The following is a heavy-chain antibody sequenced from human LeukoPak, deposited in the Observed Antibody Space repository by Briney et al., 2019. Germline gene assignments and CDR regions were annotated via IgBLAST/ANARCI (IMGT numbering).Heavy chain of an antibody. Sequence: GASVKVSCKASGYTFTSYYMHWVRQAPGQGLEWMEIINPSGGSTSYAQKFQGRVTMTRDTSTSTVYMELSSLRSEDTAVYYCARAPPSGQLWSPPNYWGQGTLVTVSS. CDR3: ARAPPSGQLWSPPNY. V-gene: IGHV1-46*03. CDR1: GYTFTSYY. CDR2: INPSGGST. J-gene: IGHJ4*02. D-gene: IGHD5-18*01.